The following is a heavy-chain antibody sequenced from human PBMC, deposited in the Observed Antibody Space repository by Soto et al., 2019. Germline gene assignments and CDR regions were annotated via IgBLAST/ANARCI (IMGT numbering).Heavy chain of an antibody. J-gene: IGHJ4*02. Sequence: SETLSLTCTVSGGSISSYYWSWIRQPPGKGLEWIGYIYYSGSTYYNPPLKSRVTISVDTSKNQFSLKLSSVTAADTAVYYCARSGATYYDFWSGSLGYWGQGTLVTVSS. CDR2: IYYSGST. CDR3: ARSGATYYDFWSGSLGY. V-gene: IGHV4-59*08. CDR1: GGSISSYY. D-gene: IGHD3-3*01.